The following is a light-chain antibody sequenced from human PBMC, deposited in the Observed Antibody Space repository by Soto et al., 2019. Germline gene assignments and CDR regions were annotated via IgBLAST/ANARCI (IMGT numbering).Light chain of an antibody. CDR3: QQYISFPKT. J-gene: IGKJ1*01. V-gene: IGKV1-5*01. CDR1: QSVSSW. CDR2: DAS. Sequence: DIQMTQSPPTLPAFVGDTVTITCRASQSVSSWLAWYQQKPGTAPNLLIYDASSLASGVPSRFCGSGSGTKFTLTIRSLQPDDFATYYCQQYISFPKTFGQGTKVDIK.